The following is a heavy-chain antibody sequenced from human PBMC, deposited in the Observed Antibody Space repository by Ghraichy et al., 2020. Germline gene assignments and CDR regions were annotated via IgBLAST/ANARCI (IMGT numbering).Heavy chain of an antibody. CDR1: GGSVSSGSYY. CDR3: ARLSIAGGWFDP. CDR2: IYYSGST. J-gene: IGHJ5*02. D-gene: IGHD5/OR15-5a*01. Sequence: SQTLSLTCTVSGGSVSSGSYYWSWIRQPPGKGLEWIGYIYYSGSTNYNPSLKSRVTISVDTSKNQFSLKLSSVTAADTAVYYCARLSIAGGWFDPWGQGTRVTV. V-gene: IGHV4-61*01.